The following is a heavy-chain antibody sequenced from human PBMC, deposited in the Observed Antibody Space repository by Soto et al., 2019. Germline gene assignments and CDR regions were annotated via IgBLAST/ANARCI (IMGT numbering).Heavy chain of an antibody. CDR1: GGSISSSNYY. V-gene: IGHV4-39*01. CDR2: IFYSGNT. J-gene: IGHJ5*02. Sequence: SETLSLTCTVSGGSISSSNYYWGWIRQPPGKGLEWIGSIFYSGNTYYSPSLKSRGTISVDTSKNQLSLELSSVTATDTAVYFCARREARIEAVGLSTGFDPWGQGTLVTVSS. D-gene: IGHD6-13*01. CDR3: ARREARIEAVGLSTGFDP.